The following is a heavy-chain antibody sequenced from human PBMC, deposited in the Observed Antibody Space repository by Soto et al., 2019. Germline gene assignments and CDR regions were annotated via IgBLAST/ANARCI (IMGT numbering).Heavy chain of an antibody. CDR2: IGAYHTQT. V-gene: IGHV1-18*01. D-gene: IGHD2-2*01. CDR1: GYISVDYG. Sequence: QIQMVQSGAEIKEPGASVKVSCKTSGYISVDYGIDWVRQAPGQDLQWMGWIGAYHTQTKYTPQFQGRVTITSDISARTIYMELRILRSDDTATYYCVIHDARLSLTYWGPGSRVTVSS. J-gene: IGHJ4*02. CDR3: VIHDARLSLTY.